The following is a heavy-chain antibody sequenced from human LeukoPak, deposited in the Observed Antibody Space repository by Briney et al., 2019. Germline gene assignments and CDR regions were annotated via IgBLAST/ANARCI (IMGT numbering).Heavy chain of an antibody. J-gene: IGHJ6*03. D-gene: IGHD6-13*01. Sequence: PSETLSLTCAVSGYSISSGYYWGWFRQPPGKGPEWIGCIYHSGTTYYNPSLKSRVTISVDTSKNQFSLMISSVTAADTAVYYCARQGGSNSPYYYYYMDVRGKGTTVTVSS. CDR1: GYSISSGYY. CDR2: IYHSGTT. CDR3: ARQGGSNSPYYYYYMDV. V-gene: IGHV4-38-2*01.